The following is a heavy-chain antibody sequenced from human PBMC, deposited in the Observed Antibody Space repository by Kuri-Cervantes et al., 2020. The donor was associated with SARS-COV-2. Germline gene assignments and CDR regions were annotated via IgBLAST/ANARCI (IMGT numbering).Heavy chain of an antibody. CDR3: AREVVVPAAGFDP. J-gene: IGHJ5*02. V-gene: IGHV3-30-3*01. CDR1: GFTFNNYL. Sequence: GESLKISCAASGFTFNNYLMLWVRQAPGKGLEWAAVISYDGNSKYYADSVKGRFTISRDNSKNTLYLQMNSLRAEDTAVYYCAREVVVPAAGFDPWGQGTLVTVSS. D-gene: IGHD2-2*01. CDR2: ISYDGNSK.